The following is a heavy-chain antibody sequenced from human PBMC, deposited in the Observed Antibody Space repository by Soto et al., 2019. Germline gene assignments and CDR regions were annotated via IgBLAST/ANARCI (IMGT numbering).Heavy chain of an antibody. V-gene: IGHV1-69*13. CDR1: GGTFSSYA. CDR2: IIPIFGTA. D-gene: IGHD6-6*01. CDR3: ATLTAYSSSPDYYYFYGMDV. J-gene: IGHJ6*02. Sequence: SVKVSCKASGGTFSSYAISWVRQAPGQGLEWMGGIIPIFGTANYAQKFQGRVTITADESTSTAYMELSSLRSEDTAVYYCATLTAYSSSPDYYYFYGMDVWGQGTTVTVSS.